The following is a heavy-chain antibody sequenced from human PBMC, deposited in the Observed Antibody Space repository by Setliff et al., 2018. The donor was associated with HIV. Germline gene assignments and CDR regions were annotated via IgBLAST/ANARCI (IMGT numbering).Heavy chain of an antibody. D-gene: IGHD2-2*01. CDR2: IITIFGSA. Sequence: SVKVSCKTSGGTFSTYVISWVRQAPGQGLEWMGGIITIFGSANYAQKFRGRVTITADMSTDTAYMELRSLRSEDTAFYYCAVGFVVVAPAARYNWFDPWGQGTLVTVSS. V-gene: IGHV1-69*06. J-gene: IGHJ5*02. CDR3: AVGFVVVAPAARYNWFDP. CDR1: GGTFSTYV.